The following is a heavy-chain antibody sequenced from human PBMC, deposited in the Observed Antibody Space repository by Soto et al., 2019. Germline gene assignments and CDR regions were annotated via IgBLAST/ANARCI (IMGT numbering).Heavy chain of an antibody. CDR1: GGSISSYY. D-gene: IGHD2-2*01. CDR2: IYYSGST. J-gene: IGHJ4*02. CDR3: ARLDCSSTSCLYDFDY. Sequence: QVQLQESGPGLVKPSETLSLTCTVSGGSISSYYWSWIRQPPGKGLEWIGYIYYSGSTNYNPSLKSRVTISVDTSKNQFSLKLSSVTAADTAVYYCARLDCSSTSCLYDFDYWGQGTLVTVSS. V-gene: IGHV4-59*01.